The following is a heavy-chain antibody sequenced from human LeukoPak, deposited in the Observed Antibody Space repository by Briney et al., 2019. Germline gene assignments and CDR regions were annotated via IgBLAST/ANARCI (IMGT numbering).Heavy chain of an antibody. J-gene: IGHJ4*02. D-gene: IGHD1-14*01. Sequence: GGSLRLSCAASGFTFSSHAMSWVRQAPGKGLEWVSAISGTDTNTYYADSVKGRFTISRDNSKNTLYLQMNSLRAEDTAVYYCAIREPIGYWGQGALVTVSS. CDR2: ISGTDTNT. CDR3: AIREPIGY. CDR1: GFTFSSHA. V-gene: IGHV3-23*01.